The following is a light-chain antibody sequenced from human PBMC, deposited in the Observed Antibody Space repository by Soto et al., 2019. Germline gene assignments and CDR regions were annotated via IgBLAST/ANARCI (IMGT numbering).Light chain of an antibody. CDR1: SNDVGGFNY. Sequence: QSVLTQPASVSGSPGQSITISCTGTSNDVGGFNYVSWYQQHPGKAPKLMIYDVRNRPSGVSNRFSGSKSGNTASLTISGLQPEDEADYYCSSYTSISTVVFGGGTK. J-gene: IGLJ3*02. CDR2: DVR. V-gene: IGLV2-14*01. CDR3: SSYTSISTVV.